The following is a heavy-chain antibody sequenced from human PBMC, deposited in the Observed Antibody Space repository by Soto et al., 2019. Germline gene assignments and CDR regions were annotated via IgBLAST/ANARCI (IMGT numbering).Heavy chain of an antibody. CDR2: IYPGDSDT. CDR3: AASIFYYGMDV. J-gene: IGHJ6*02. V-gene: IGHV5-51*01. Sequence: GESLKISCKGSGYTFSNYWIGWVRQMPGKGPDWMGIIYPGDSDTKYNPSFQGQVTISADKSIPNTYLQWSSLKASDTAIYYCAASIFYYGMDVWGQGTTVTVSS. CDR1: GYTFSNYW.